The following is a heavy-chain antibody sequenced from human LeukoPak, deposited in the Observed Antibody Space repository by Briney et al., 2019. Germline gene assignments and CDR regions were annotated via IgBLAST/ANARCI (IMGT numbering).Heavy chain of an antibody. CDR1: GGSFSGYY. D-gene: IGHD3-22*01. Sequence: PSETLSLTCAVYGGSFSGYYWSWIRQPPGKGLEWIGEINHSGSTNYNPSLKSGFTISVDTSKTQFSLKLSSVTAADTAVYYCARGRRYYDSSGYSRYYYYYYMDVWGKGTTVTVSS. J-gene: IGHJ6*03. CDR2: INHSGST. CDR3: ARGRRYYDSSGYSRYYYYYYMDV. V-gene: IGHV4-34*01.